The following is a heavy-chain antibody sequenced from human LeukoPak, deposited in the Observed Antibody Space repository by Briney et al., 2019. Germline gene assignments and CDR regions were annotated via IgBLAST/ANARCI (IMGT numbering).Heavy chain of an antibody. V-gene: IGHV4-31*03. J-gene: IGHJ3*02. D-gene: IGHD3-10*01. CDR1: GGSISSGGYY. CDR2: IYYSGST. Sequence: SETLSLTCTVSGGSISSGGYYWSWIRQHPGKGLEWIGYIYYSGSTYYNPSLKSRVTISVDTSKNQFSLKLSSVTAVDTAVYYCARDGSDAFDIWGQGTMVTVSS. CDR3: ARDGSDAFDI.